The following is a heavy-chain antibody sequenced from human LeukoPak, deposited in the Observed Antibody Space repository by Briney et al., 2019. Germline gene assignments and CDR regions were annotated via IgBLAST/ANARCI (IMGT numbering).Heavy chain of an antibody. CDR2: IYYSGST. J-gene: IGHJ4*02. CDR1: GGSFSGYH. CDR3: ASRNDILTGYVFDF. V-gene: IGHV4-34*01. D-gene: IGHD3-9*01. Sequence: SETLSLTCAVYGGSFSGYHWTWIRQSPGKGLEWIGSIYYSGSTSYNPSLKSRVTISVDTSKNQFSLKLTSVTAADTAVYYCASRNDILTGYVFDFWGQGTLVTVSS.